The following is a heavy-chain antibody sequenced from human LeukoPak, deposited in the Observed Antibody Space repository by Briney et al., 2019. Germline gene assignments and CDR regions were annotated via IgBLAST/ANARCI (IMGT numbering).Heavy chain of an antibody. CDR3: AREVKDIVLMVYASWFDP. D-gene: IGHD2-8*01. CDR1: EYTFTGYY. Sequence: ASVKVSCNISEYTFTGYYMHWVRQAPGQGLEWMGWINPNSGGTNYAQKFQGRVTMTRDTSISTAYMELSRLRSDDTAVYYCAREVKDIVLMVYASWFDPWGQGTLVTVSS. J-gene: IGHJ5*02. CDR2: INPNSGGT. V-gene: IGHV1-2*02.